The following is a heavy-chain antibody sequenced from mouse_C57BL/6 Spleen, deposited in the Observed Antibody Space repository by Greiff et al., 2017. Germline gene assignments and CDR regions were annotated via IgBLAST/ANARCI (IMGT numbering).Heavy chain of an antibody. CDR3: TTGRVVTTYYYAMDY. D-gene: IGHD2-2*01. J-gene: IGHJ4*01. Sequence: EVQLQESGAELVRPGASVKLSCTASGFNIKDDYMHWVKQRPEQGLEWIGWIDPENGDTEYASKFQGKATITADTSSNTAYLQLSSLTSEDTAVYYCTTGRVVTTYYYAMDYWGQGTSVTVSS. CDR2: IDPENGDT. V-gene: IGHV14-4*01. CDR1: GFNIKDDY.